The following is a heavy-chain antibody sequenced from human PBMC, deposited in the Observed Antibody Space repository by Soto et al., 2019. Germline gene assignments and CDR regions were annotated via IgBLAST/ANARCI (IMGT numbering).Heavy chain of an antibody. V-gene: IGHV3-30-3*01. CDR2: ISYDGSNK. Sequence: EGALRRSCAASGFTLSSYNMHLVRQAPGKGLEWVAVISYDGSNKYYADSVKGRFTISRDNSKNTLYLQMNSLRAEDTAVYYCARDSSGWSHYYYNGMDVWGKGPTVIVCS. CDR1: GFTLSSYN. J-gene: IGHJ6*01. CDR3: ARDSSGWSHYYYNGMDV. D-gene: IGHD6-19*01.